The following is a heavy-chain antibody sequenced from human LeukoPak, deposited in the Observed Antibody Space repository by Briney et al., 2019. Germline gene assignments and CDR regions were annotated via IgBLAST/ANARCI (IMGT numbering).Heavy chain of an antibody. CDR3: ARDQYNSGWSTFDY. D-gene: IGHD6-19*01. V-gene: IGHV3-30*19. J-gene: IGHJ4*02. CDR1: GFTFSSYG. CDR2: SYDGGHK. Sequence: GGSLRLSCAASGFTFSSYGMHWVRQAPGKGLEWVAVSYDGGHKYYADSVKGRFAISRDNSKNTLYLQMNSLRPEDTAVYYCARDQYNSGWSTFDYWGQGTLVTVSS.